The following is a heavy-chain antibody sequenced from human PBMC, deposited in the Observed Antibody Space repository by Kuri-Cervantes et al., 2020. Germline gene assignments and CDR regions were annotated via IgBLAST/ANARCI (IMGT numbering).Heavy chain of an antibody. D-gene: IGHD2-2*01. J-gene: IGHJ6*02. V-gene: IGHV1-18*01. Sequence: ASVKVSCKASGYTFTSYGISWVRQAPGQGLEWMGWISAYNGNTNYAQKLKGRVTMTTDTSTSTAYMEPRSLRSDDTAVYYCARVFRDVYCSSTNCYPLYYGMDVWGQGTTVTVSS. CDR3: ARVFRDVYCSSTNCYPLYYGMDV. CDR1: GYTFTSYG. CDR2: ISAYNGNT.